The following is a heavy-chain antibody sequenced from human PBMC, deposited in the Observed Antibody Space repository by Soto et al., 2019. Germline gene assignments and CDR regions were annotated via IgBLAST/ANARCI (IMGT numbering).Heavy chain of an antibody. CDR1: GYTFTSYG. J-gene: IGHJ3*02. D-gene: IGHD6-6*01. CDR2: ISAYNGNT. CDR3: ARDPYSSSLGAFDI. Sequence: ASVKVSCKASGYTFTSYGISWVREAPGQGLEWMGWISAYNGNTNYAQKLQGRVTMTTDTSTSTAYMELRSLRSDDTAVYYCARDPYSSSLGAFDIWGQGTMVTVSS. V-gene: IGHV1-18*01.